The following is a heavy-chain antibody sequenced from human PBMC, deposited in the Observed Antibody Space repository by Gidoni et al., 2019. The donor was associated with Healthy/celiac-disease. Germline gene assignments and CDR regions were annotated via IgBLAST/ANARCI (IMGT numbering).Heavy chain of an antibody. CDR3: ASVGPSTTVTAYGMDV. D-gene: IGHD4-17*01. CDR1: GAPFSSYA. CDR2: IIPIFGTA. J-gene: IGHJ6*02. Sequence: QLQLVQSGAEVQKPGSSVKLSCKASGAPFSSYAISWVRQAPGQGLEWMGGIIPIFGTANYEKKFQGRVTSTADESTSTAYMELSSLRSEDTAVYYCASVGPSTTVTAYGMDVWGQGTTVTVSS. V-gene: IGHV1-69*01.